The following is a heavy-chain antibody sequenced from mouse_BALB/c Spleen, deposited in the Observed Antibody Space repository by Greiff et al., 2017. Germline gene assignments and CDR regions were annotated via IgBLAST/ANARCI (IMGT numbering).Heavy chain of an antibody. D-gene: IGHD2-1*01. CDR2: ISDGGSYT. Sequence: EVKLVESGGGLVKPGGSLKLSCAASGFTFSDYYMYWVRQTPEKRLEWVATISDGGSYTYYPDSVKGRFTISRDNAKNNLYLQMSSLKSEDTAMYYCARVYGNYEGWYFDVWGAGTTVTVSS. J-gene: IGHJ1*01. V-gene: IGHV5-4*02. CDR1: GFTFSDYY. CDR3: ARVYGNYEGWYFDV.